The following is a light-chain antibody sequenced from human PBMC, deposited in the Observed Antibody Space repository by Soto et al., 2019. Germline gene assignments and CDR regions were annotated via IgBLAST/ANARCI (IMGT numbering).Light chain of an antibody. CDR3: QQYDHPTIT. CDR1: QDISKY. J-gene: IGKJ5*01. CDR2: DAS. V-gene: IGKV1-33*01. Sequence: DVHMTQSPSSLSASVGNTITITCQATQDISKYLNWYQQKPGEAPKLLIYDASKLETGVPSRFSGSGSGTDFTFTISSMKPEDFETYQCQQYDHPTITFGHGTRLEI.